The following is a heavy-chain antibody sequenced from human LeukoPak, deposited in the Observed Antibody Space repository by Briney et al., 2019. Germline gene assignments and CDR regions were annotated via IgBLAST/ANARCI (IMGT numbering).Heavy chain of an antibody. J-gene: IGHJ4*02. Sequence: SETLSLTCTVSGGSISSYYWSWIRQPPGKGLEWIGYIYYSGSTNYNPSLKSRVTISVDTSKNQFSLKLSSVTAADTAVYYCAGMVRGVPSDYWGQGTLVTVSS. CDR3: AGMVRGVPSDY. D-gene: IGHD3-10*01. CDR1: GGSISSYY. CDR2: IYYSGST. V-gene: IGHV4-59*12.